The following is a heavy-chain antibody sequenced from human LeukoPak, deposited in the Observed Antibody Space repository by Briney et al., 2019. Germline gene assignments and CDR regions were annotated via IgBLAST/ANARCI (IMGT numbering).Heavy chain of an antibody. Sequence: GGSLRLSCAASGFTFSSYAMSWVRQAPGKGLEWVSAISGSGGSTYYADSVKGRFTISRDNSKNTLYLQMNSLRAEDTAVYYCAKDSLSGTIIGVVYYYGMDVWGQGTTVTVSS. CDR3: AKDSLSGTIIGVVYYYGMDV. V-gene: IGHV3-23*01. CDR1: GFTFSSYA. CDR2: ISGSGGST. D-gene: IGHD3-3*01. J-gene: IGHJ6*02.